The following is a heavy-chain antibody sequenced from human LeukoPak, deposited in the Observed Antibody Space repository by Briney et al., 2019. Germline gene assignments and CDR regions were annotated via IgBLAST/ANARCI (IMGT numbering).Heavy chain of an antibody. V-gene: IGHV1-69*06. Sequence: ASVKVSCKASGGTFSSYAISWVRQAPGQGLEWMGGIIPIFGTANYAQKFQGRVTITADKSTSTAYMELSSLRSEDTAVYYCAKVLVAATHYLDSWGQGTLVTVSS. J-gene: IGHJ4*02. CDR3: AKVLVAATHYLDS. CDR1: GGTFSSYA. D-gene: IGHD2-15*01. CDR2: IIPIFGTA.